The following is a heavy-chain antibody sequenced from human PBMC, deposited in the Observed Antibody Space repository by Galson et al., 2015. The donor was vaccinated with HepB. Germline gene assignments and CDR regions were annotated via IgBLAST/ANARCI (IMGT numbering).Heavy chain of an antibody. D-gene: IGHD6-19*01. J-gene: IGHJ4*02. Sequence: CAISGDSVFSNRAAWSWIRQSPSRGLEWLGRTYYRSKWYSDYAESVKSRITINPDPSRNQFSLQLNSVTPEDTAVYYCASHYSSGWYGGASSEDWGQGTLVTVSA. CDR1: GDSVFSNRAA. CDR2: TYYRSKWYS. CDR3: ASHYSSGWYGGASSED. V-gene: IGHV6-1*01.